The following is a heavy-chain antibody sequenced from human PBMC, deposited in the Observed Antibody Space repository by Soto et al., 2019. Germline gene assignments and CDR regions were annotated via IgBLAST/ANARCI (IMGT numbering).Heavy chain of an antibody. CDR3: ARGEQYSGRIFDY. CDR2: TYYRSKLYN. Sequence: SQTLALACGISGDSVSSNSSACNFLRQSPSRGLELLGRTYYRSKLYNDYAVSVESRITINPDTSKNHFSLQLNFVTPEDTAVYFCARGEQYSGRIFDYWGQGTLVTVSS. V-gene: IGHV6-1*01. CDR1: GDSVSSNSSA. J-gene: IGHJ4*02. D-gene: IGHD1-26*01.